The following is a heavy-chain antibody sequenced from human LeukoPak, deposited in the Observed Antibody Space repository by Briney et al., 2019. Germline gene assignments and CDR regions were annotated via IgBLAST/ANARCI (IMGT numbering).Heavy chain of an antibody. CDR3: ARGYYDCDY. CDR1: GFTFDDYA. Sequence: PGGSLRLSCAASGFTFDDYAMHWVRQAPGKGLERVSGISWNSGSIGYADSVKGRFTISRDNAKNSLCLQMNSLRAEDTAVYYCARGYYDCDYWGQGTLVTVSS. V-gene: IGHV3-9*01. J-gene: IGHJ4*02. D-gene: IGHD3-10*01. CDR2: ISWNSGSI.